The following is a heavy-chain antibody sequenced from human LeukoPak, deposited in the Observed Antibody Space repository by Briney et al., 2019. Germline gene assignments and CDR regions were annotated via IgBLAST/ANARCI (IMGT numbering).Heavy chain of an antibody. Sequence: GGSLRLSCAASGFSFSDSWMSWVRQAPGKGPEWVANIKEDESQEHYADSVKGRFTVSRDNAKNSLFLQMNSLRVEDTAVYYCATYKDWVAGDVWGQGTTVSVSS. D-gene: IGHD3-9*01. J-gene: IGHJ6*02. CDR1: GFSFSDSW. CDR2: IKEDESQE. CDR3: ATYKDWVAGDV. V-gene: IGHV3-7*01.